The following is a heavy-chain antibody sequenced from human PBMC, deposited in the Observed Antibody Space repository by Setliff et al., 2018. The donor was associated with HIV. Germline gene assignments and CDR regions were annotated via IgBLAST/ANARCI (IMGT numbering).Heavy chain of an antibody. D-gene: IGHD2-15*01. CDR3: AREHCSGGSCNGFDI. J-gene: IGHJ3*02. V-gene: IGHV4-39*07. Sequence: SETLSLTCSVSGGSISSTSYYWGWIRQPPGTGLEWIGSISSSGNTYYNPSLKSRVTISLDTSRNQFSLKLGSVTAADTAMYYCAREHCSGGSCNGFDIWGQGTMVTVSS. CDR2: ISSSGNT. CDR1: GGSISSTSYY.